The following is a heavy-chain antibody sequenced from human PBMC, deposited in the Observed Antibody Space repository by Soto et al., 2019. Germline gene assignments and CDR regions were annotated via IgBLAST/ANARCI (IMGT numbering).Heavy chain of an antibody. CDR3: SRDAGVSGELYY. Sequence: QVQLVQSGAEVKKPGASVKVSCKASGYTFTSYGISWVRQAPGQGLEWMGWISAYYGNTNYAQKLQGRVTKTTDTYTSKAHMALRRPRADETAVYDCSRDAGVSGELYYWGQGTLVTVYS. J-gene: IGHJ4*02. V-gene: IGHV1-18*01. CDR1: GYTFTSYG. D-gene: IGHD1-26*01. CDR2: ISAYYGNT.